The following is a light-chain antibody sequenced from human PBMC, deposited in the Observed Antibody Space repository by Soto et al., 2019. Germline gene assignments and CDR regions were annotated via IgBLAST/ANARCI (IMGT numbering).Light chain of an antibody. CDR2: DVS. CDR3: SSYTSSSTL. J-gene: IGLJ2*01. CDR1: SSDVGGYNY. Sequence: QSVLTQPASVSGSPGQSITISCTGTSSDVGGYNYVSWYQQHPGKAPKLMIYDVSNRPSGVSNRFSGSKSGNTASLTISGXXAEDEADYYCSSYTSSSTLFGGGTKLTVL. V-gene: IGLV2-14*01.